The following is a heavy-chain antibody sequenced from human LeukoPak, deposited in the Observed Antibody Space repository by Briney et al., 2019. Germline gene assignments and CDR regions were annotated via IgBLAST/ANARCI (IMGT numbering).Heavy chain of an antibody. CDR2: IIPIFGTA. CDR3: ARGVRFLEWSNMDV. J-gene: IGHJ6*03. V-gene: IGHV1-69*05. D-gene: IGHD3-3*01. Sequence: ASVKVSCKASGSTFSSYAISWVRQAPGQGLEWMGGIIPIFGTANYAQKFQGRVTITTDESTSTAYMELSSLRSEDTAVYYCARGVRFLEWSNMDVWGKGTTVTVSS. CDR1: GSTFSSYA.